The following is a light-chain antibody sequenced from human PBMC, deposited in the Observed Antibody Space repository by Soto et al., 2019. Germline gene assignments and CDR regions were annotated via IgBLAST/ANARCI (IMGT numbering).Light chain of an antibody. CDR1: SGHSSYA. Sequence: QSVLTQSPSASASLGASVKLTCTLSSGHSSYAIAWHQQQPEKGPRYLMKLDSDGSHTKGDAIPDRFSGSSSGDERYITISSLQSEDEADYYCQTWGTGIHLVFGGGTKLTVL. V-gene: IGLV4-69*01. CDR2: LDSDGSH. J-gene: IGLJ2*01. CDR3: QTWGTGIHLV.